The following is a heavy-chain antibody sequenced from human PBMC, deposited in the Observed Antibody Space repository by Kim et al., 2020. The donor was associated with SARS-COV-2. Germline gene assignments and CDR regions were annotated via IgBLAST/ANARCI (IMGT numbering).Heavy chain of an antibody. CDR2: MNPNSGNT. D-gene: IGHD2-15*01. J-gene: IGHJ6*02. CDR3: ARGGVGEGMYCSGGSCPGLGGMDV. CDR1: GYTFTSYD. Sequence: ASVKVSCKASGYTFTSYDINWVRQATGQGLEWMGWMNPNSGNTGYAQKFQGRVTMTRNTSISTAYMELSSLRSEDTAVYYCARGGVGEGMYCSGGSCPGLGGMDVWGQGTTVTVSS. V-gene: IGHV1-8*01.